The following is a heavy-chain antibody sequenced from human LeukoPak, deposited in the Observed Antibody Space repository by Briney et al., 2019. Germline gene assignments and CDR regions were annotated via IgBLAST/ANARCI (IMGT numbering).Heavy chain of an antibody. V-gene: IGHV4-39*01. CDR3: ASRPQRGYSYGPFDY. CDR2: IYYSATT. D-gene: IGHD5-18*01. Sequence: KPSETLSLTCTVSGGSISSSSYYWGWIRQPPGKGLEWIGTIYYSATTYYNPSLKGRVTISVDTSKNQFSLKLSSVTAADTAVYYCASRPQRGYSYGPFDYWGQGTLVTVSS. CDR1: GGSISSSSYY. J-gene: IGHJ4*02.